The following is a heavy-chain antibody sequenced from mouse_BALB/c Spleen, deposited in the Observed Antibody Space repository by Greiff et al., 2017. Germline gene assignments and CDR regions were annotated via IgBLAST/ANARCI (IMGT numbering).Heavy chain of an antibody. CDR2: IWGDGST. CDR1: GFSLTGYG. D-gene: IGHD1-1*01. CDR3: ARLLRSYYFDY. Sequence: QVQLKESGPGLVAPSQSLSITCTVSGFSLTGYGVNWVRQPPGKGLEWLGMIWGDGSTDYNSALKSRLSISKDNSKSQVFLKMNSLQTDDTARYYCARLLRSYYFDYWGQGTTLTVSS. J-gene: IGHJ2*01. V-gene: IGHV2-6-7*01.